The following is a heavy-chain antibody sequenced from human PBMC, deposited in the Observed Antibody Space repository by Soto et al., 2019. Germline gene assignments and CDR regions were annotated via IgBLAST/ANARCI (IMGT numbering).Heavy chain of an antibody. CDR2: INHSGST. J-gene: IGHJ6*02. CDR3: ARRGGITMVRGGPYGMDV. V-gene: IGHV4-34*01. Sequence: PSETLSLTCAVYGGSFSGYYWSWIRQPPGKGLEWIGEINHSGSTNYNPSLKSRVTISIDTSKNQFSLKLSSVTAADTAVYYCARRGGITMVRGGPYGMDVWGQGTTATVSS. CDR1: GGSFSGYY. D-gene: IGHD3-10*01.